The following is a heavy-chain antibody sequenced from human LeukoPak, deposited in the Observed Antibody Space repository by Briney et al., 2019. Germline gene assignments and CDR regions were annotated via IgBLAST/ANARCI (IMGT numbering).Heavy chain of an antibody. CDR1: GYTFTSYA. J-gene: IGHJ2*01. Sequence: ASVKVSCKASGYTFTSYAMNWVRQAPGQGLEWMGWINTNTGNPTYAQGFTGRFVFSLDTSVSTAYLQISSLKAEDTAVYYCARSGDGDYPGYFDLWGRGTLVTVSS. D-gene: IGHD4-17*01. V-gene: IGHV7-4-1*02. CDR3: ARSGDGDYPGYFDL. CDR2: INTNTGNP.